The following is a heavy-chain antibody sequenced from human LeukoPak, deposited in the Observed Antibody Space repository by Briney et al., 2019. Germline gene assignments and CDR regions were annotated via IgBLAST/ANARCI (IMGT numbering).Heavy chain of an antibody. D-gene: IGHD2-21*01. CDR1: EYTLTELS. V-gene: IGHV1-24*01. Sequence: ASVKVSCKVSEYTLTELSMHWVRQAPGKGLEWMGGFDPEDGETIYAQKLQGRVTMTEDTSTDTAYMELSSLRSEDTAVYYCAAYYCGGDCYFLDAFDIWGQGTMVTVSS. J-gene: IGHJ3*02. CDR2: FDPEDGET. CDR3: AAYYCGGDCYFLDAFDI.